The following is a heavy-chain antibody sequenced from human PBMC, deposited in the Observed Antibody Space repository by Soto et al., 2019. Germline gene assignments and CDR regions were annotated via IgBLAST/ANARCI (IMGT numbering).Heavy chain of an antibody. D-gene: IGHD3-16*01. CDR2: IYSGGST. V-gene: IGHV3-53*01. J-gene: IGHJ4*02. Sequence: EVQLVESGGGLIQPGGSLRLSCAVSGFTVSTNYMSWVRQAPGKGLEWVSVIYSGGSTHYADSVRGRFAISRDNSKNTLYLQMNSLGAEDTAVYYCARGAEKGVPAPLDSWGQGTLVTVSS. CDR1: GFTVSTNY. CDR3: ARGAEKGVPAPLDS.